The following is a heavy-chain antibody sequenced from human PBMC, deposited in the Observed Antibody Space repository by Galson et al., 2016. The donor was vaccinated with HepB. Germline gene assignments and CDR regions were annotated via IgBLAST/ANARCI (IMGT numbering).Heavy chain of an antibody. CDR2: ISSNAYGGTT. J-gene: IGHJ3*02. CDR1: GFTFSDHA. D-gene: IGHD3-16*01. Sequence: SLRLSCAASGFTFSDHAMSWFRQAPGKGLEWVGFISSNAYGGTTEFAASVKDRFTISRDDSKSIAYLQMNSLRDEDTAVYYCARDGGIPGAAFDIWAKGQWSPSLQ. V-gene: IGHV3-49*03. CDR3: ARDGGIPGAAFDI.